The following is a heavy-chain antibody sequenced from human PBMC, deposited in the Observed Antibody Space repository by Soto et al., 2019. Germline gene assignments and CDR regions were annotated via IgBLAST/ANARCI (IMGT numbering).Heavy chain of an antibody. CDR2: IYWDDDK. D-gene: IGHD4-17*01. CDR3: AHSDYIRPLDS. Sequence: QITLKESGPTLVKPTQTLTLTCTFSGFSLSTTGVGVSWIRQPPGKALEWLTHIYWDDDKRYSPSLKSRLTITNDTTKNQVVLTMTNMDPLDTATYYCAHSDYIRPLDSWGQGTLVTVSS. CDR1: GFSLSTTGVG. V-gene: IGHV2-5*02. J-gene: IGHJ4*02.